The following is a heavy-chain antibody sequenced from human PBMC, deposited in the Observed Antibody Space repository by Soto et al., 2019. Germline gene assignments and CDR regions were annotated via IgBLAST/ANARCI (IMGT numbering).Heavy chain of an antibody. CDR1: GGSISSTSDY. CDR2: ISYSGST. J-gene: IGHJ5*02. D-gene: IGHD4-17*01. CDR3: TRQGKGLTTLWWFDP. Sequence: QLQLQESGPGLVKPSETLSLTCTISGGSISSTSDYWGWVRQPPGKGLEWIGTISYSGSTYYNPSLKSRITMSVNTSKNQFSLKLSSVIAADTAVYHCTRQGKGLTTLWWFDPWGQGILVTVSS. V-gene: IGHV4-39*01.